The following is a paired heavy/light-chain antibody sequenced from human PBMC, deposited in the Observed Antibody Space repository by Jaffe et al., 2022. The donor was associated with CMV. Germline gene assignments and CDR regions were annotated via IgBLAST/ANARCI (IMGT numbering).Heavy chain of an antibody. CDR3: ARDVVSYHGDCSGGSCYGSTAVDAFDI. V-gene: IGHV4-59*01. CDR1: GGSISSYY. J-gene: IGHJ3*02. Sequence: QVQLQESGPGLVKPSETLSLTCTVSGGSISSYYWSWIRQPPGKGLEWIGYIYYSGSTNYNPSLKSRVTISVDTSKNQFSLKLSSVTAADTAVYYCARDVVSYHGDCSGGSCYGSTAVDAFDIWGQGTMVTVSS. D-gene: IGHD2-15*01. CDR2: IYYSGST.
Light chain of an antibody. CDR1: QGISSY. V-gene: IGKV1-8*01. CDR3: QQYYSYPPT. J-gene: IGKJ1*01. CDR2: AAS. Sequence: AIRITQSPSSLSASTGDRVTITCRASQGISSYLAWYQQKPGKAPKLLIYAASTLQSGVPSRFSGSGSGTDFTLTISCLQSEDFATYYCQQYYSYPPTFGQGTKVEIK.